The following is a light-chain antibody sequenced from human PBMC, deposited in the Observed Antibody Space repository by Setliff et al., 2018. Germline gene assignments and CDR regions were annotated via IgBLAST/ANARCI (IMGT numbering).Light chain of an antibody. CDR1: SSDVGGYNY. CDR3: GAYAGSSKKI. V-gene: IGLV2-14*01. J-gene: IGLJ1*01. Sequence: QSVLTQPASVSGSPGQSITISCTGTSSDVGGYNYVSWYQQNPGKAPKLMIYEVTNRPSGVSNRFSGSKSGNTASLTISGLQADDEADYYCGAYAGSSKKIFGTGTKVTVL. CDR2: EVT.